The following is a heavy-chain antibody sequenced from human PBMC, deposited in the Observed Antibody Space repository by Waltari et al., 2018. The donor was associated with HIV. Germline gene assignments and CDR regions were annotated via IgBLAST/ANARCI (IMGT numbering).Heavy chain of an antibody. CDR3: ARDGHFYDSRPLDY. J-gene: IGHJ4*02. V-gene: IGHV3-30*04. D-gene: IGHD3-22*01. CDR1: GFTFSPYA. CDR2: ISYGETNK. Sequence: QVQLVESGGGVVQPGRSLGISRAASGFTFSPYALQWVRQAPGKGLEWVASISYGETNKYYADSVKGRFTISRDNSKNTVYLQMNSLRGEDTAVYYCARDGHFYDSRPLDYWGQGTLVTVSS.